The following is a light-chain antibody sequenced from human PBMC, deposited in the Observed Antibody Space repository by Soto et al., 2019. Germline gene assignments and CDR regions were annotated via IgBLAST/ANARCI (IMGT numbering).Light chain of an antibody. J-gene: IGKJ1*01. CDR3: QQSDTYSRT. CDR2: EGS. V-gene: IGKV1-5*03. Sequence: DIQMTQSPSALSASVGDRVTITFRVSQSISNWLAWYRQKPWEAPKLPIHEGSTLERGVPSRFSGSRSGTEFTLTISSLQPDDFAPIYCQQSDTYSRTFGQGTKVEVK. CDR1: QSISNW.